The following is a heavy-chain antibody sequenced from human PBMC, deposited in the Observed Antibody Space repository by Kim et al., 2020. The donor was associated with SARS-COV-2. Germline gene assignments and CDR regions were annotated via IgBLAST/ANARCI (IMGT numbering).Heavy chain of an antibody. D-gene: IGHD3-22*01. V-gene: IGHV1-69*13. Sequence: SVKVSCKASGGTFSTYAVSWVRQAPGQGLEWMGGIIPIFVTANYAQKFQGRVTITADESTSTAYMELSSLRSEDTAVYYCARGYYDSSGYSPFYYYYGMDVWGQGTTVTVSS. CDR3: ARGYYDSSGYSPFYYYYGMDV. CDR1: GGTFSTYA. CDR2: IIPIFVTA. J-gene: IGHJ6*02.